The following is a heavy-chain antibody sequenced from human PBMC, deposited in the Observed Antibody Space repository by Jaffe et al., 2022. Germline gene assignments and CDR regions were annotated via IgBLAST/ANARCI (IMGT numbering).Heavy chain of an antibody. V-gene: IGHV4-4*02. CDR1: GGSISSSNW. CDR2: IYHSGST. CDR3: ARTGLASRITIFDYAFDI. J-gene: IGHJ3*02. Sequence: QVQLQESGPGLVKPSGTLSLTCAVSGGSISSSNWWSWIRQPPGKGLEWIGEIYHSGSTNYNPSLKSRVTISVDKSKNQFSLKLSSVTAADTAVYYCARTGLASRITIFDYAFDIWGQGTMVTVSS. D-gene: IGHD3-9*01.